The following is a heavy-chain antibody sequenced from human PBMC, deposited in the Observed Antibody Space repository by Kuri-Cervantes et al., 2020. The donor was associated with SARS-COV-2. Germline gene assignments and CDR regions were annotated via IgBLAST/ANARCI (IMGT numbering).Heavy chain of an antibody. D-gene: IGHD2-2*01. CDR1: GGTFSSYA. CDR2: IIPIFGTA. V-gene: IGHV1-69*13. CDR3: ARAGPAAMGYYYYGMDV. Sequence: SVKVSCKASGGTFSSYAISWVRQAPGQGLEWMGGIIPIFGTANYAQKFQGRVTITADESTSTACMELSSLRSEDTAVYYCARAGPAAMGYYYYGMDVWGQGTTVTVSS. J-gene: IGHJ6*02.